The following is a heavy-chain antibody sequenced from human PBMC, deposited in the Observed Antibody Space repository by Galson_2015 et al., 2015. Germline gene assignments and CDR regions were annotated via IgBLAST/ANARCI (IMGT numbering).Heavy chain of an antibody. CDR2: ISGSGGST. J-gene: IGHJ4*02. D-gene: IGHD3-22*01. Sequence: SLRLSCAASGFTFSSYAMSWVRQAPGKGLEWVSAISGSGGSTYYADSVKGRFTISRDNSKNTLYLQMNSLRAEDTAVYYCAKRHYYDSSGYRIDYWGQGTLVTVSS. CDR1: GFTFSSYA. CDR3: AKRHYYDSSGYRIDY. V-gene: IGHV3-23*01.